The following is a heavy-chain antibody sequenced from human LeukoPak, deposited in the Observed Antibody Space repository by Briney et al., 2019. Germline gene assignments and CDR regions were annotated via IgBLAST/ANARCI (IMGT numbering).Heavy chain of an antibody. CDR2: IIPIPGIA. D-gene: IGHD2-2*01. V-gene: IGHV1-69*04. CDR1: GGTFSSYA. J-gene: IGHJ4*02. Sequence: SVTVSCKASGGTFSSYAISWVRQAPGQGLEWMGRIIPIPGIANYAQKFQGRVTITADKSTSTAYMELSSLRSEDTAVYYCASSGDIVVDKYYFDYWGQGTLVTVSS. CDR3: ASSGDIVVDKYYFDY.